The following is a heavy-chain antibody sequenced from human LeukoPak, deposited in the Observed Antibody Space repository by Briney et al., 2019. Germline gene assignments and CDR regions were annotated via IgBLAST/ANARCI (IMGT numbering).Heavy chain of an antibody. CDR1: GGSISSYY. CDR2: IDYTGTT. V-gene: IGHV4-59*01. CDR3: ARDHALGYFDI. J-gene: IGHJ3*02. Sequence: SETLSLTCTVSGGSISSYYWSWIRQPPGKGLEWIGYIDYTGTTAYNTSLKSRATMSVDTSENKFTLRLTSVTAADTAFYYCARDHALGYFDIWGPGTRVTVSS. D-gene: IGHD5-12*01.